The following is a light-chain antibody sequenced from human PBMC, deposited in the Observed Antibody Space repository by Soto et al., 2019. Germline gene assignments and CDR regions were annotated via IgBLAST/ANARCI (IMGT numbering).Light chain of an antibody. CDR2: DAS. J-gene: IGKJ1*01. CDR1: QSISSW. V-gene: IGKV1-5*01. Sequence: DILMTQSPSTLSAAVVDRVTITCRASQSISSWLAWYQQKPGKAPKLLIYDASSLESGVPSRFSGSGSGTELTLTISSLQPDDFATYYGQQYNSYSLAFGQGTKVEIK. CDR3: QQYNSYSLA.